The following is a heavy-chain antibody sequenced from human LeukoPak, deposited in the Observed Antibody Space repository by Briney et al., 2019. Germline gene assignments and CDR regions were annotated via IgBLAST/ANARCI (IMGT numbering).Heavy chain of an antibody. Sequence: GGSLRLSCAASGFTFRNYGMHWVRQAPDKGQEWVAIIWYDGSKKYYADSVRGRFTISRDNSKNTVSLQMNNLSPEDTAVYYCAKGGLAAAGIDYWGQGTLVTVSS. CDR3: AKGGLAAAGIDY. D-gene: IGHD6-13*01. V-gene: IGHV3-33*06. CDR2: IWYDGSKK. J-gene: IGHJ4*02. CDR1: GFTFRNYG.